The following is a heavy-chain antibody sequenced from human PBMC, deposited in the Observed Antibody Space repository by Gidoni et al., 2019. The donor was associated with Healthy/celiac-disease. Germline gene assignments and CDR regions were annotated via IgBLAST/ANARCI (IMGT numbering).Heavy chain of an antibody. Sequence: TLSLTCTVSGGSISSSSYDWGWSRQPPGKGLEWIGSIYYSRSTYYNPSLKSRVTISVDTSKNQFSLKLSSVTAADTAVYYCAGSGIAAAPGWYFDLWGRGTLVTVSS. J-gene: IGHJ2*01. CDR3: AGSGIAAAPGWYFDL. V-gene: IGHV4-39*01. CDR2: IYYSRST. D-gene: IGHD6-13*01. CDR1: GGSISSSSYD.